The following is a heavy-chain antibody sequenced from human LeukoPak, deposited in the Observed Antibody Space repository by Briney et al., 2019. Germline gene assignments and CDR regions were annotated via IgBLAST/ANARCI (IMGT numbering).Heavy chain of an antibody. D-gene: IGHD3-3*01. CDR3: ARTVRRDFWSGSWYFDL. V-gene: IGHV4-4*07. CDR1: GGSISSYY. J-gene: IGHJ2*01. Sequence: SETLSLTCTVSGGSISSYYWNWIRQPAGKGLEWIGRIYTSGSTNYNPSLKSRVTMSLDTSKNQFSLKLSSVTAADTAVYYCARTVRRDFWSGSWYFDLWGRGTLVIVSS. CDR2: IYTSGST.